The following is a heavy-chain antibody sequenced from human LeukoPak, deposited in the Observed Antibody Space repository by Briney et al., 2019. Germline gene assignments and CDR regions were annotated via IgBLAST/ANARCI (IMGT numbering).Heavy chain of an antibody. CDR2: IYSGGST. V-gene: IGHV3-66*02. D-gene: IGHD2-15*01. J-gene: IGHJ4*02. CDR3: ARGPYPYCSGGSCYFDY. CDR1: GFTVSSNY. Sequence: GGSLRLSCAASGFTVSSNYMSWVRQAPGKGLEWVSVIYSGGSTYYADSVKGRFTISRDNSKNTLYLQMNSLRAEDTAVYYCARGPYPYCSGGSCYFDYWGQGTLVTVSS.